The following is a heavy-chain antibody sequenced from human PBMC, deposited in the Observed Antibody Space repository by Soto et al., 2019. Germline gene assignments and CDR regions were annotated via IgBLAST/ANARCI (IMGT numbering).Heavy chain of an antibody. CDR2: INHSGST. Sequence: SETLSLTCAVYGGSFSGYYWSWIRQPPGKGLEWIGEINHSGSTNYNPSLKSRVTISVDTSKNQFSLKPSSVTAADTAVYYCARGGYSNLDYYYGMDVWGQGTTVTVSS. CDR1: GGSFSGYY. J-gene: IGHJ6*02. V-gene: IGHV4-34*01. D-gene: IGHD4-4*01. CDR3: ARGGYSNLDYYYGMDV.